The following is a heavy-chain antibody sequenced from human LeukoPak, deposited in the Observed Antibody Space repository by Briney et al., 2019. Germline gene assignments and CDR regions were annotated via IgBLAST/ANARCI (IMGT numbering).Heavy chain of an antibody. Sequence: ETGGSLRLSCAASGFTFSNYWVHWVRHAPGEGLVWVSRINRDGSTTNYADSVKGRFTVSRDNAKNTLNLQMNSLRAEDTAVYYCARDRKSGESSEIDFWGQGTLVTVSS. J-gene: IGHJ4*02. CDR1: GFTFSNYW. D-gene: IGHD3-10*01. CDR3: ARDRKSGESSEIDF. CDR2: INRDGSTT. V-gene: IGHV3-74*01.